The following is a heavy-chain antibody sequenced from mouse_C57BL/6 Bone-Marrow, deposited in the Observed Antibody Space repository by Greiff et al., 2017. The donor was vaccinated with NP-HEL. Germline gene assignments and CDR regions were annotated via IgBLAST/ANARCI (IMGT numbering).Heavy chain of an antibody. CDR2: IRNKANGYTT. D-gene: IGHD2-4*01. CDR3: ARYKGYDYDVDY. V-gene: IGHV7-3*01. CDR1: GFTFTDYY. J-gene: IGHJ2*01. Sequence: EVQGVESGGGLVQPGGSLSLSCAASGFTFTDYYMSWVRQPPGKALEWLGFIRNKANGYTTEYSASVKGRFTISRDNSQSILYLQMNALRAEDSATYYCARYKGYDYDVDYWGQGTTLTVSS.